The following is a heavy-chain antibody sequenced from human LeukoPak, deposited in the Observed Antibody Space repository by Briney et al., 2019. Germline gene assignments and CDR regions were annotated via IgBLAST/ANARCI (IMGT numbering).Heavy chain of an antibody. CDR3: ASHSSSSGGDYFNY. V-gene: IGHV4-59*01. D-gene: IGHD6-6*01. CDR1: GGSISSYY. Sequence: SQTLSLTCTVSGGSISSYYWSWIRQPPGKGLEWIGYIYYSGSTNYNPSLKSRVTISVDTSKNQFSLKLSSVTAADTAVYYCASHSSSSGGDYFNYWGQGTLVTVSS. J-gene: IGHJ4*02. CDR2: IYYSGST.